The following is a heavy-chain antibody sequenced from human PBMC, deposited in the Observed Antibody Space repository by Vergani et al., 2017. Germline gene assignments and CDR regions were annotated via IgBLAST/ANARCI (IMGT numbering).Heavy chain of an antibody. CDR3: ARITRFTSGWYGHYGMDV. Sequence: EVQLLESGGGLVQPGGSLRPSCAASGFTFSDFVMNWVRQAPGKGLEWVASIVSSGGSTYYADSVKGRFTISRDNSKNTLSLHMNNLRAEDTALYYCARITRFTSGWYGHYGMDVWGLGTTVTVSS. CDR2: IVSSGGST. J-gene: IGHJ6*02. V-gene: IGHV3-23*01. CDR1: GFTFSDFV. D-gene: IGHD6-19*01.